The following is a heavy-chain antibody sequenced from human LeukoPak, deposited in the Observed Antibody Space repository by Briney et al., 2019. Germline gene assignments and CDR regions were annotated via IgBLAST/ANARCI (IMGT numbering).Heavy chain of an antibody. CDR1: GGSFIDYY. V-gene: IGHV4-34*01. J-gene: IGHJ4*02. CDR2: IDHSGST. CDR3: ARGFSH. Sequence: SETLSLTCAVYGGSFIDYYWSWLRQPPGKGREGIGEIDHSGSTTYNPSLKSRVTISVDTSKNQFSLKLNSVTAADTAVYYCARGFSHWGQGTLVTVSS.